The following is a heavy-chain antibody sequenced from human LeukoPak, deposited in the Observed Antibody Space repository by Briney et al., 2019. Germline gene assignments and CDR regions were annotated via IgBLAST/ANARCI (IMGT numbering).Heavy chain of an antibody. J-gene: IGHJ4*02. D-gene: IGHD6-19*01. CDR1: GFTFSSYA. CDR3: ARDGAVAGYN. V-gene: IGHV3-30-3*01. CDR2: ISYDGSNK. Sequence: GGSLRLSCAASGFTFSSYAMHWVRQAPGKGVEGVAVISYDGSNKYYADSVKGRFTISRDNSKNTLYLQMNSLRAEDTAVYYCARDGAVAGYNWGQGTLVTVSS.